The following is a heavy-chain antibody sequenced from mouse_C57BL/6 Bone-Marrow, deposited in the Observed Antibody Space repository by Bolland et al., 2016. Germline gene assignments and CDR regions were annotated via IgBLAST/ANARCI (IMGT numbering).Heavy chain of an antibody. J-gene: IGHJ3*01. V-gene: IGHV1-81*01. CDR3: ARAAGQLRLEFAY. CDR2: RSGNT. Sequence: RSGNTYYNEKFKGKATLTADKSSSTAYMELRSLTSEDSAVYFCARAAGQLRLEFAYWGQGTLV. D-gene: IGHD3-2*02.